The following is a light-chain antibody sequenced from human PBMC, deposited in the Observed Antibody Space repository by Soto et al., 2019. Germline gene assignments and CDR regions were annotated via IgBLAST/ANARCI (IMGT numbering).Light chain of an antibody. CDR2: GNS. Sequence: QSVLTQPPSVSGAPGQRVTISCTGSSSNIGAGYDVHWYQQLPGTAPKLLIYGNSNRPSGVPDRFSGSKSGTSASLAITGLLAEDEAEYYCQSYDSSLSGHVVFGGGTKLTVL. V-gene: IGLV1-40*01. CDR1: SSNIGAGYD. J-gene: IGLJ2*01. CDR3: QSYDSSLSGHVV.